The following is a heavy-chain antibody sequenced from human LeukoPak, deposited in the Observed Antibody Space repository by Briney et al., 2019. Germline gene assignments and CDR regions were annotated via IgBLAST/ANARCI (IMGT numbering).Heavy chain of an antibody. J-gene: IGHJ3*02. Sequence: KASETLSLTCTVSGGSISSYYWSWIRQPPGKGLEWIGYIYYSGSTNYNPSLKSRVTISVDTSKNQFSLKLSSVTAADTAVYYCAGVRFLTILDAFDIWGQGTMVTVSS. CDR3: AGVRFLTILDAFDI. D-gene: IGHD3-3*01. CDR2: IYYSGST. CDR1: GGSISSYY. V-gene: IGHV4-59*08.